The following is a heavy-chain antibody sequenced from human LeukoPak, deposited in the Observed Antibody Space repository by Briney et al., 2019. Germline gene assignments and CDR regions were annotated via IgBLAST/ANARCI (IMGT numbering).Heavy chain of an antibody. CDR3: ARERTFLGEGYYYYYYGMDV. V-gene: IGHV3-74*01. Sequence: GGSLRLSCAASGFTFSSYWMHWVRQAPGKGLVWVSRINSDGSSTSYADSVKGRFTISRDNAKNTLYLQMNSLRAEDTAVYYCARERTFLGEGYYYYYYGMDVWGQGTTVTVSS. D-gene: IGHD3-16*01. J-gene: IGHJ6*02. CDR1: GFTFSSYW. CDR2: INSDGSST.